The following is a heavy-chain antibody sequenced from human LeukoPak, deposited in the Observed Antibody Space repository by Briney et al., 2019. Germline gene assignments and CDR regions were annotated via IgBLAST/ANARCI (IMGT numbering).Heavy chain of an antibody. CDR2: IYYSGST. CDR1: GGSISSYY. Sequence: SETLSLTCTVSGGSISSYYWSWIRQPPGKGLEWIGYIYYSGSTNYNPSLKSRVTISVDTSKNQFSLKLSSVTAAGTAVYYCARGPGYSSSWYYDYWGQGTLVTVSS. J-gene: IGHJ4*02. D-gene: IGHD6-13*01. V-gene: IGHV4-59*01. CDR3: ARGPGYSSSWYYDY.